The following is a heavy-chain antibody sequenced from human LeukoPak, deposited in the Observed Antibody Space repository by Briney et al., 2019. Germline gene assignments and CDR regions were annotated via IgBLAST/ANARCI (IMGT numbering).Heavy chain of an antibody. Sequence: PSETLSLTCTVSGGSISSYYWSWIRQPPGKGLEWIGYIYYSGSTNYNPSLKSRVTISVDTSKNQFSLKLSSVTAADTAVYYCARGWGSYSSSWHRYGMDVWGQGTTVTVSS. J-gene: IGHJ6*02. CDR2: IYYSGST. V-gene: IGHV4-59*01. CDR3: ARGWGSYSSSWHRYGMDV. CDR1: GGSISSYY. D-gene: IGHD6-13*01.